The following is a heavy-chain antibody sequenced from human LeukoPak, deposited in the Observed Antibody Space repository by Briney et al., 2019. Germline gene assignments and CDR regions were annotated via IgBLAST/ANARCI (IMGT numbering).Heavy chain of an antibody. CDR2: IIPIFGIA. Sequence: SVKVSCKASGGTFSSYAISWVRQAPGQGLEWMGRIIPIFGIANYAQKFQGRVTITADKSTSTAYMELSSLRSEDTAVYYCAREGGVTMFRGVIHRNWFDPWGQGTLVTVSS. CDR1: GGTFSSYA. V-gene: IGHV1-69*04. CDR3: AREGGVTMFRGVIHRNWFDP. J-gene: IGHJ5*02. D-gene: IGHD3-10*01.